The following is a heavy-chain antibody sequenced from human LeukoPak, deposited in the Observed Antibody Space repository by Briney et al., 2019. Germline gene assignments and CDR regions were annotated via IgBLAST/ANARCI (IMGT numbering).Heavy chain of an antibody. J-gene: IGHJ4*02. Sequence: RGSLRLSCVGSNFTFSSYTLNWVRQAPGKGLEWLSYISSSGSNIYYADSVKGRFTISRDNAKTSLFLQMNSLRAEDSAVYYCATRVTTFLQWGQGTLVTVSS. CDR2: ISSSGSNI. D-gene: IGHD4-17*01. CDR3: ATRVTTFLQ. CDR1: NFTFSSYT. V-gene: IGHV3-21*01.